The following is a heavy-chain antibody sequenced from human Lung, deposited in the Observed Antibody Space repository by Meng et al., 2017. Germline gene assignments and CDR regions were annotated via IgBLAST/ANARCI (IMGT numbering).Heavy chain of an antibody. CDR1: GFTFSSYS. Sequence: EVQLVESGGGLGKPGGSRRLAGAASGFTFSSYSMNWVRQAPGKGLEWVSSISSSSSYIYYADSVKGRFTISRDNAKNSLYLQMNSLRAEDTAVYYCARLPLLWFGESHDFDYWGQGTLVTVSS. V-gene: IGHV3-21*02. J-gene: IGHJ4*02. CDR3: ARLPLLWFGESHDFDY. D-gene: IGHD3-10*01. CDR2: ISSSSSYI.